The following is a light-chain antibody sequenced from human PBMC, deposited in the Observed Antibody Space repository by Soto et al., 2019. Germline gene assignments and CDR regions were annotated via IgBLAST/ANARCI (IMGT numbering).Light chain of an antibody. CDR1: QSLLYSDGDNC. CDR2: LAS. J-gene: IGKJ5*01. CDR3: MQALQTPNT. Sequence: DVVITQSPLSLPFTLRQPSSISCRSSQSLLYSDGDNCLDWYLQKPGQSPQLLIYLASNRASGVPARFSGSGSGTYFTLKISRVEAEDVGLYYCMQALQTPNTFGQGTRLEIK. V-gene: IGKV2-28*01.